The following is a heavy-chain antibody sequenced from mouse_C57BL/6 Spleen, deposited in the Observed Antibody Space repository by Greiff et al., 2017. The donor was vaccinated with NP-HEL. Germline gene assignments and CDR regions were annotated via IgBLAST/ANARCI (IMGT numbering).Heavy chain of an antibody. J-gene: IGHJ2*01. D-gene: IGHD2-4*01. CDR2: IDPNSGGT. V-gene: IGHV1-72*01. CDR3: ARSDDYDVFDY. CDR1: GYTFTSYW. Sequence: QVQLQQPGAELVRPGSSVKLSCKASGYTFTSYWMHWVKQRPIQGLEWIGRIDPNSGGTKYNEKFKSKATLTVDKPSSTAYMQLSSLTSEDSAVYYCARSDDYDVFDYWGQGTTLTVSS.